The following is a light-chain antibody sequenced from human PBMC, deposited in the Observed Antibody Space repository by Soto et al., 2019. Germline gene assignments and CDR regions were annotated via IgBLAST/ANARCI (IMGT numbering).Light chain of an antibody. CDR1: ISDVGGYNH. Sequence: QSALTQPASVSGSPGQSITISCTGTISDVGGYNHVAWYQQHPGEAPTLMIYDVSNRPSGVSNRFSGSKSGNTASLTISGLQAEDEADYYCGSYTSRSTYVFGTGTKLTVL. CDR2: DVS. J-gene: IGLJ1*01. V-gene: IGLV2-14*01. CDR3: GSYTSRSTYV.